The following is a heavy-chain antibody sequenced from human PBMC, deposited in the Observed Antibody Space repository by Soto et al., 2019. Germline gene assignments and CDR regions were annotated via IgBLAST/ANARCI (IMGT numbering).Heavy chain of an antibody. CDR1: GYTFSSYG. Sequence: ASVKVSCKASGYTFSSYGISWVRQAPGQGLEWMGWISADNGNTNYAHKLQGRVAMTTDTSTSTAYMELRSLRSDDTAVYYCARDFVRGRVPFDHWGQGTLVTVSS. CDR3: ARDFVRGRVPFDH. D-gene: IGHD3-10*02. CDR2: ISADNGNT. V-gene: IGHV1-18*01. J-gene: IGHJ4*02.